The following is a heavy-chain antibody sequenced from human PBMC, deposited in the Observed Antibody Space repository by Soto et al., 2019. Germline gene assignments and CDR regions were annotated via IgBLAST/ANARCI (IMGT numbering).Heavy chain of an antibody. CDR2: FDPEDGET. CDR1: GYTLTELS. J-gene: IGHJ6*02. V-gene: IGHV1-24*01. CDR3: ARDRVDYSSFHYGMDI. D-gene: IGHD6-19*01. Sequence: ASVKVSCKVPGYTLTELSMHWVRQAPGKGLEWMGGFDPEDGETIYAQKFQGRVTMTEDTSTDTAYMELSSLRSDDTAVYYCARDRVDYSSFHYGMDIWGQGTTVTVSS.